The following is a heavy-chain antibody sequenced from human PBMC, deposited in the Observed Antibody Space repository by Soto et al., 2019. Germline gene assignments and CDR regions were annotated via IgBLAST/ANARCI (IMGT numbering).Heavy chain of an antibody. CDR2: ISYDGSNK. V-gene: IGHV3-30*18. D-gene: IGHD7-27*01. J-gene: IGHJ6*02. CDR1: GFTFSSYG. Sequence: PGGSLRLSCAASGFTFSSYGMHWVLQAPGKGLEWVAVISYDGSNKYYADSVKGRFTISRDNSKNTLYLQMNSLRAEDTAVYYCAKTPNSWGYYYYGMDVWGQGTTVTVSS. CDR3: AKTPNSWGYYYYGMDV.